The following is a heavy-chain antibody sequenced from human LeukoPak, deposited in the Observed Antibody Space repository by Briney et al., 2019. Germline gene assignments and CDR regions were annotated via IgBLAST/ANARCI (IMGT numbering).Heavy chain of an antibody. Sequence: GASLKISSKGSGFPFTNYWIVWVRRPPGRGPEWRGSIYPGDSDTRYNPSFQGQVTISADKSTTTAYLQWSSLTASDTALYYCARLKDGYTIDYWGQGALVTVSS. CDR2: IYPGDSDT. V-gene: IGHV5-51*01. CDR3: ARLKDGYTIDY. CDR1: GFPFTNYW. D-gene: IGHD5-24*01. J-gene: IGHJ4*02.